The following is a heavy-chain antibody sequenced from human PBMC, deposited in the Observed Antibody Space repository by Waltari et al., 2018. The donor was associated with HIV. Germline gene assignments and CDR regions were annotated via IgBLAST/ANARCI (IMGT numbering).Heavy chain of an antibody. CDR3: ATGAYYEFWSGLVGYLAS. Sequence: QVQLQESGPGLVKPSGTLSLTCAVSGVSVSGNRWWSWVRQPPGRGLEWIGEIYNGGGTNFNPSLKSRLTLSVDKSKNQFSLRLKSVTAADTAVYYCATGAYYEFWSGLVGYLASWGQGRLVTVSS. CDR2: IYNGGGT. V-gene: IGHV4-4*02. J-gene: IGHJ5*02. CDR1: GVSVSGNRW. D-gene: IGHD3-3*01.